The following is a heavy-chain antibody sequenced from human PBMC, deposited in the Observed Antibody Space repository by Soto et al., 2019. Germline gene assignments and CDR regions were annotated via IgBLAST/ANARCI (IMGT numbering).Heavy chain of an antibody. Sequence: SLRLSCAASGFTFSSYAMSWVRQAPGKGLEWVSAISGSGGSTYYADSVKGRFTISRDNSKNALYLQMNSLRAEDTAVYYCAKPPRYDYGDYVSTYYWGQGTLVTVSS. D-gene: IGHD4-17*01. J-gene: IGHJ4*02. CDR1: GFTFSSYA. V-gene: IGHV3-23*01. CDR2: ISGSGGST. CDR3: AKPPRYDYGDYVSTYY.